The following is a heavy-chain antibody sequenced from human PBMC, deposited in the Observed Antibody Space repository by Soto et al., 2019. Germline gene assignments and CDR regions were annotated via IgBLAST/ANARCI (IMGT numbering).Heavy chain of an antibody. V-gene: IGHV1-18*01. D-gene: IGHD3-10*01. CDR1: GYTFTDFG. CDR3: ARGGRGAGSDSLVDF. J-gene: IGHJ4*02. CDR2: ISGYNGNT. Sequence: QVQLVQSGPEVKKPGASVKVSCKASGYTFTDFGISWVRQAPGQGLQWMAWISGYNGNTKYAQKLQDRVNVSTDTSASTVYMELRSLRADDTAVYYCARGGRGAGSDSLVDFWGPGTVVTVSS.